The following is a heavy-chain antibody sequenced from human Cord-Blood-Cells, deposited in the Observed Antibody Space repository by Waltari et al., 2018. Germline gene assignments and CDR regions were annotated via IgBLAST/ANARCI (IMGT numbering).Heavy chain of an antibody. V-gene: IGHV3-53*04. CDR3: ARVTGTYYFDY. J-gene: IGHJ4*02. CDR2: IYSGGST. CDR1: GFPVSSNS. Sequence: EVQLVESGGGLVQPGGSLRLSCAASGFPVSSNSISWVRQAPVKGLEWVSVIYSGGSTYYADSVKGRFTISRHNSKNTLYLQMNSLRAEDTAVYYCARVTGTYYFDYWGQGTLVTVSS. D-gene: IGHD1-20*01.